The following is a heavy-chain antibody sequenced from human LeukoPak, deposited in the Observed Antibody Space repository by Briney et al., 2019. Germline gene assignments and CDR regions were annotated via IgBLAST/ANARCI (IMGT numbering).Heavy chain of an antibody. CDR3: ARQAGSFTTFDF. Sequence: SETLSPTCTVSSGSIGTYYWAWIRQTPGKGLEWIGYISYSGSTKHNPSLTRRITISLDTSKNQFSLELRSMTAADTAMYYCARQAGSFTTFDFWGQGTLVTVSS. J-gene: IGHJ4*02. CDR2: ISYSGST. D-gene: IGHD1-26*01. CDR1: SGSIGTYY. V-gene: IGHV4-59*08.